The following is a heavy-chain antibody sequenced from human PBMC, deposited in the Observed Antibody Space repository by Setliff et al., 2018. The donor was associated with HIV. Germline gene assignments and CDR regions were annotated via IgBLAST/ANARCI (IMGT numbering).Heavy chain of an antibody. Sequence: GASVKVSCKASGYTFNNYYMHWVRQAPGQGLEWMGIINPSDNRTYYAQRFQGRVTITADESTSTAYMELYNLRSEDTAMYYCTRGRGIIGALVYWGQGTLVTVSS. V-gene: IGHV1-46*02. CDR1: GYTFNNYY. CDR3: TRGRGIIGALVY. CDR2: INPSDNRT. J-gene: IGHJ4*02. D-gene: IGHD2-21*01.